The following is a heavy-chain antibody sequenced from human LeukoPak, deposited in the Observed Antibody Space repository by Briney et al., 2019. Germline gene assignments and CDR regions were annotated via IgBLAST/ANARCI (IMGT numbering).Heavy chain of an antibody. V-gene: IGHV3-53*01. Sequence: GGSLRLSCAASEFTVSSNYMNWVRQAPGKGLEWVSVIYSGGNTYYADSVKGRFTISRDNSKNILYLQVNSLRAEDTAVYYCVAAAARGYLYYWGQGTLVTVSS. CDR2: IYSGGNT. CDR1: EFTVSSNY. CDR3: VAAAARGYLYY. D-gene: IGHD6-13*01. J-gene: IGHJ4*02.